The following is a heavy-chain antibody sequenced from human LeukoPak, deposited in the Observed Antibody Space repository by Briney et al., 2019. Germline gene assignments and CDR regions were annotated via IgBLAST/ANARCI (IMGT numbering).Heavy chain of an antibody. Sequence: GGSLRLSCAASGFTFDDYAMHWVRQAPGKGLEWVSGISWNSGSIGYADSVKGRFTISRDNAKNSLYLQMNSLRAEDTALYYCAKDDYNILTGSGGFDYWGQGTLVTVSS. CDR2: ISWNSGSI. V-gene: IGHV3-9*01. CDR1: GFTFDDYA. J-gene: IGHJ4*02. CDR3: AKDDYNILTGSGGFDY. D-gene: IGHD3-9*01.